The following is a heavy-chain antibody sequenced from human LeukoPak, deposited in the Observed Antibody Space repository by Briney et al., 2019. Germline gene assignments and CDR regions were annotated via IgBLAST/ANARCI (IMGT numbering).Heavy chain of an antibody. Sequence: ASVKVSCKASGYTFTGYYMHWVRQAPGQGLEWMGRINPNSGGTNYAQKFQGRVTMTRDTCISTAYMELSRLRSDDTAVYYCARGYRTVGAIEYFQHWGQGTLVTVSS. D-gene: IGHD1-26*01. V-gene: IGHV1-2*06. CDR1: GYTFTGYY. CDR3: ARGYRTVGAIEYFQH. J-gene: IGHJ1*01. CDR2: INPNSGGT.